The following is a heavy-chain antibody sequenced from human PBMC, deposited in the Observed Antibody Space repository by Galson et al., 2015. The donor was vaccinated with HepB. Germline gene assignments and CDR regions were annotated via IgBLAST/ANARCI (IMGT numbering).Heavy chain of an antibody. CDR1: GFTFSSYA. D-gene: IGHD6-13*01. Sequence: SLRLSCAASGFTFSSYAMHWVRQAPGKGLEWVAVISYDGSNKYYADSVKGRFTISRDNSKNTLYLQMNSLRAEDTAVYYCAKDLAAAGKTDFDYWGQGTLVTVSS. CDR3: AKDLAAAGKTDFDY. V-gene: IGHV3-30*04. J-gene: IGHJ4*02. CDR2: ISYDGSNK.